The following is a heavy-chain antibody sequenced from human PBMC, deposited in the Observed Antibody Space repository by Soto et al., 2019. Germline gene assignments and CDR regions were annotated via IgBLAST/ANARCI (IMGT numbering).Heavy chain of an antibody. Sequence: QVQLVQSGAEVKKPGASVKVSCKASGYTFTSYGISWVRQAPGQGLEWMGWISGYNGNRNYAQKLQGRVTMTTDTSTSTANMELRSLRSDDTAVYYCSSNLHICSSTSCYSHEGYYFDYWGQGTLVTVSS. V-gene: IGHV1-18*01. CDR2: ISGYNGNR. CDR3: SSNLHICSSTSCYSHEGYYFDY. D-gene: IGHD2-2*01. J-gene: IGHJ4*02. CDR1: GYTFTSYG.